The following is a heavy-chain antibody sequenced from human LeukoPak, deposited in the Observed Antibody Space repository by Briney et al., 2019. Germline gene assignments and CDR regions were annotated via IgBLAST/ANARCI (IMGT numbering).Heavy chain of an antibody. D-gene: IGHD3-10*01. J-gene: IGHJ4*02. Sequence: SETLSLTCTVSGGSISSYYWSWIRQPPGKGLEWIGEIYHSGSTNYNPSLKSRVTISVDKSKNQFSLKLSSVTAADTAVYYCARDRGIRGIDYWGQGTLVTVSS. CDR3: ARDRGIRGIDY. V-gene: IGHV4-59*12. CDR1: GGSISSYY. CDR2: IYHSGST.